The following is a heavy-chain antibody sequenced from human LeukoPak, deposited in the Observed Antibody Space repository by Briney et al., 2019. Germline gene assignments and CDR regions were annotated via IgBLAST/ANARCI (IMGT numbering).Heavy chain of an antibody. D-gene: IGHD6-19*01. CDR1: GGSISSSYYY. Sequence: NASETLSLTCTVSGGSISSSYYYWGWIRQPPGKGLEWIGTIYYSGTTYYNPSLKSRVTVSVDTSKNQFSLKLRSVTAADTAVYYCARRDSSGWYWYFDYWGQGTLVTVSS. CDR2: IYYSGTT. CDR3: ARRDSSGWYWYFDY. V-gene: IGHV4-39*01. J-gene: IGHJ4*02.